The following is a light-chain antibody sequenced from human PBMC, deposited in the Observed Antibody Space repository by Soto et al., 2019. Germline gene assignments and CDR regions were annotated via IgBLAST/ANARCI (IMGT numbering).Light chain of an antibody. J-gene: IGKJ1*01. Sequence: EIMMTQSPATLSVFPGERATLSCRASQSISSNLAWYQQKPGQAPRLLIYGASTRATGIPARFTGSGSGTEFTLTISSLQSEDGAVYYCQHYSNWPPWTFGQGTKVEIK. CDR1: QSISSN. CDR3: QHYSNWPPWT. CDR2: GAS. V-gene: IGKV3-15*01.